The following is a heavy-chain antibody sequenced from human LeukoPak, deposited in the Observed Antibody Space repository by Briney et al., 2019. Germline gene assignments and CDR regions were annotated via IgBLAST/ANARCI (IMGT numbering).Heavy chain of an antibody. V-gene: IGHV4-34*01. CDR2: INHSGST. Sequence: NSSETLSLTCAVYGGSFSGYYWSWIRQPPGKGLEWIGEINHSGSTNYNPSLKSRVTISVDTSKNQFSLKLSSVTAADTAVYYCARVEEIIGSCDYWGQGTLVTVSS. CDR1: GGSFSGYY. J-gene: IGHJ4*02. CDR3: ARVEEIIGSCDY. D-gene: IGHD2-15*01.